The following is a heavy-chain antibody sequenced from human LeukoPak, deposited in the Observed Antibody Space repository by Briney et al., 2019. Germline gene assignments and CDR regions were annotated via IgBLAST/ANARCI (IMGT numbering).Heavy chain of an antibody. Sequence: SETLSLTCAVYGGSFSGYYWSWIRQPPGKGLEWIGEINHSGSTNYNPSLKSRVTISVDTSKNQFSLKLSSVTAADTAVYYCARAGWNYGSGSSIFDYWGQGTLVTVSS. CDR2: INHSGST. V-gene: IGHV4-34*01. CDR3: ARAGWNYGSGSSIFDY. J-gene: IGHJ4*02. D-gene: IGHD3-10*01. CDR1: GGSFSGYY.